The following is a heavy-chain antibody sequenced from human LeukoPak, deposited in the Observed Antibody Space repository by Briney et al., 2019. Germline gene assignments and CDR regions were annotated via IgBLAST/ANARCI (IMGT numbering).Heavy chain of an antibody. Sequence: SETLFLTCTVSGDSIRSGDYYWTWIRQPPGKGLEWIGYIYYNGITYYNPSLKSRVIISVDQPKKQFSLKLSSVTAADTAVYYCAGAVTGYYLSHYYFPYWGRGTLVTVSS. V-gene: IGHV4-30-4*01. D-gene: IGHD3-9*01. CDR2: IYYNGIT. J-gene: IGHJ4*02. CDR1: GDSIRSGDYY. CDR3: AGAVTGYYLSHYYFPY.